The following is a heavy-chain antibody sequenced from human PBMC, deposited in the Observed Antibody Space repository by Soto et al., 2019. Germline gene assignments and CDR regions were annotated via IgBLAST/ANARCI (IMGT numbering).Heavy chain of an antibody. J-gene: IGHJ6*03. V-gene: IGHV4-59*08. CDR3: ARLWPGAVGYYMDV. D-gene: IGHD6-19*01. Sequence: SETLSLTCTVSGGSISSYYWSWIRQPPGKGLEWIGYIYYSGSTNYNPSLKSRVTISVDTSKNQFSLKLSSVTAADTAVYYCARLWPGAVGYYMDVWGKGTTVTVSS. CDR2: IYYSGST. CDR1: GGSISSYY.